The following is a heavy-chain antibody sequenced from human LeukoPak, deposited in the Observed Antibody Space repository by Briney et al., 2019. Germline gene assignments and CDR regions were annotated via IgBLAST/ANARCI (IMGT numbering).Heavy chain of an antibody. Sequence: PGGSLRLSCTASGFTFSKYAMSWVRQAPGKGLEWVSGTSGSGDTTYYADSVKGRFTISRDNSENTLYLQMNSLRPEDTALYYCAKDLYASLNWGQGTLVTVSS. J-gene: IGHJ4*02. CDR3: AKDLYASLN. CDR2: TSGSGDTT. D-gene: IGHD2/OR15-2a*01. V-gene: IGHV3-23*01. CDR1: GFTFSKYA.